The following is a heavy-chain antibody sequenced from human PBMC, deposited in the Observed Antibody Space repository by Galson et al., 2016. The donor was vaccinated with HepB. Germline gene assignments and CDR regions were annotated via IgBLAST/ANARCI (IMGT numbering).Heavy chain of an antibody. V-gene: IGHV4-4*02. CDR2: LSHTGDT. J-gene: IGHJ4*02. Sequence: SETLSLTCAVSGASINSTNWWSWVRQPPGKGLEWIGELSHTGDTNYNPSLKSRVTMSVDKSENQFSLKVTSLTAADTAVYYCAREKAAGFDYWGQGTLVTVSS. D-gene: IGHD6-13*01. CDR3: AREKAAGFDY. CDR1: GASINSTNW.